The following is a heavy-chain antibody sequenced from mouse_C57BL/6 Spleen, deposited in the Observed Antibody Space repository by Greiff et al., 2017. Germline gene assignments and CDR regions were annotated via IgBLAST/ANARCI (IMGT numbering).Heavy chain of an antibody. CDR1: GYAFSSYW. V-gene: IGHV1-80*01. CDR2: IYPGDGDT. D-gene: IGHD3-2*02. J-gene: IGHJ2*01. CDR3: ARDSSGYAFDY. Sequence: LQESGAELVKPGASVKISCKASGYAFSSYWMNWVKQRPGKGLEWIGQIYPGDGDTNYNGKFKGKATLTADKSSSTAYMQLSSLTSEDSAVYFCARDSSGYAFDYWGKGTTLTVSS.